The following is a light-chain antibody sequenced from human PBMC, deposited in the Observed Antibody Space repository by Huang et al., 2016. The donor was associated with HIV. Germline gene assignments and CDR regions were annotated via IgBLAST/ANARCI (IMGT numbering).Light chain of an antibody. CDR2: DAF. V-gene: IGKV1-33*01. J-gene: IGKJ5*01. CDR3: QRYDNIPPIA. Sequence: DIQLTQSPSSLSASVGDRITITCQASHDISNYINWYQQKPGKAPKLLIYDAFNLEIGVPPRFSGSGSGTYFTFTISSLQPEDIGTYYCQRYDNIPPIAFGQGTRLEMK. CDR1: HDISNY.